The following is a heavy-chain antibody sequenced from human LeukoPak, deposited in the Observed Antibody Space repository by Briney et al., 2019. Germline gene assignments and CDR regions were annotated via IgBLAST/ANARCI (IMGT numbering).Heavy chain of an antibody. CDR1: GGSFSGYY. V-gene: IGHV4-34*01. CDR2: INHSGST. Sequence: TSETLSLTCAVYGGSFSGYYWSWIRQPPGKGLEWIGEINHSGSTNYNPSLKSRVTISVDTSKNQFSLKLSSVTAADTAVYYCARVRALQEYSSSVDFDYWGQGTLVTVSS. CDR3: ARVRALQEYSSSVDFDY. D-gene: IGHD6-6*01. J-gene: IGHJ4*02.